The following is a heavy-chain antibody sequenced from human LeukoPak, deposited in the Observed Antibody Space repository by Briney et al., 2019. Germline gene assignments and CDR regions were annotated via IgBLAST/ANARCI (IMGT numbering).Heavy chain of an antibody. D-gene: IGHD3-3*01. CDR1: GGTFSSYA. CDR3: ARSPWPDYYFDY. J-gene: IGHJ4*02. Sequence: SVKASCKASGGTFSSYAISWVRQAPGQGLEWMGGIIPIFGTANYAQKFQGRVTIAADESTSTAYMELSSRRSEDTAVYYCARSPWPDYYFDYWGQGTLVTVSS. V-gene: IGHV1-69*13. CDR2: IIPIFGTA.